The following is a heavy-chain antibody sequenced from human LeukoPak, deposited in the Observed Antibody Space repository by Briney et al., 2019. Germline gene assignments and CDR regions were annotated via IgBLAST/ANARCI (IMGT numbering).Heavy chain of an antibody. V-gene: IGHV3-30*02. J-gene: IGHJ4*02. CDR3: ANPSYPWNDSGYFDY. D-gene: IGHD1-1*01. Sequence: GGSLRLSCAASGFTFSSYGMHWVRQAPGKGLEWVAFIRYDGSNKYYADSVKGRFTISRDNSKNTLYLQMNSLRAEDTAVNYCANPSYPWNDSGYFDYWGQGTLVTVSS. CDR1: GFTFSSYG. CDR2: IRYDGSNK.